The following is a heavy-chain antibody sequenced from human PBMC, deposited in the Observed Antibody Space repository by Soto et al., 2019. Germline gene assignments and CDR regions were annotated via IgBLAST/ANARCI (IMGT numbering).Heavy chain of an antibody. CDR2: IVVGSGNT. CDR1: GFTFTSSA. Sequence: ASVKVSCKASGFTFTSSAVQWVRQARGQRLEWIGWIVVGSGNTNYAQKFQERVTITRDMSTSTAYMELSSLRSEDTAVYYCAVYTNVVGSSTPPTYHYGMDFCGQGTTVTGSS. CDR3: AVYTNVVGSSTPPTYHYGMDF. D-gene: IGHD2-15*01. J-gene: IGHJ6*01. V-gene: IGHV1-58*01.